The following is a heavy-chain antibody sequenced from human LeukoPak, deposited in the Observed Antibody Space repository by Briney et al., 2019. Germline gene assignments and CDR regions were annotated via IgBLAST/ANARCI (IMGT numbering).Heavy chain of an antibody. CDR2: ISSSSSYT. Sequence: PGGSLRLSCAASGFTFSDYYMSWIRQAPGKGLEWVSYISSSSSYTNYADSVKGRFTISRDNSKNTLYLQMNSLRAEDTAVYYCAKGAMANAPMPYYFDYWGQGTLVTVSS. D-gene: IGHD5-24*01. CDR1: GFTFSDYY. J-gene: IGHJ4*02. V-gene: IGHV3-11*05. CDR3: AKGAMANAPMPYYFDY.